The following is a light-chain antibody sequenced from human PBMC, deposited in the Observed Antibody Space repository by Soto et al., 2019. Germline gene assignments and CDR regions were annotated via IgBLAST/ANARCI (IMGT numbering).Light chain of an antibody. CDR2: GTS. J-gene: IGKJ3*01. Sequence: EIVLTQSPGPLSLSPGERATLSCRAGQSVSSSSLAWYQQRPGQAPRLLIYGTSSRATGIPDRFSGSGSGTDFTLTFSSLEPEDFAVYYCHQYATSPFTFGPGTKVDIK. V-gene: IGKV3-20*01. CDR1: QSVSSSS. CDR3: HQYATSPFT.